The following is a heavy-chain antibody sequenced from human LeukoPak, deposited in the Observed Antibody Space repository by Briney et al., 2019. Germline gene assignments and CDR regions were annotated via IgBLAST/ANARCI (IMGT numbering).Heavy chain of an antibody. CDR3: ARDLEGYSGAFDY. CDR1: GFTFSSYS. V-gene: IGHV3-48*01. D-gene: IGHD4-11*01. J-gene: IGHJ4*02. CDR2: ISSSSSTI. Sequence: GGSLRLSCAASGFTFSSYSMNWVRQAPGKGLEWASYISSSSSTIYYADSVKGRFTISRDNAKNSLYLQMNSLRAEDTAVYYCARDLEGYSGAFDYWGQGTLVTVSS.